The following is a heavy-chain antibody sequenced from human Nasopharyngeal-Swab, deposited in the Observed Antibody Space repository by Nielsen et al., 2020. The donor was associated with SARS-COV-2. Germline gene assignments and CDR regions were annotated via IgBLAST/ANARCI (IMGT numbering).Heavy chain of an antibody. CDR2: ISTSGTTT. V-gene: IGHV3-11*04. CDR1: GFTFSDYY. D-gene: IGHD5-18*01. Sequence: GESLKISCVASGFTFSDYYMAWIRQAPGKGLEWVSYISTSGTTTDSADSVKGRFTISSDNSKNTLYLQMNSLRAEDTAVYYRARAEGGYSYGRFFDYWGQGTLVTVSS. J-gene: IGHJ4*02. CDR3: ARAEGGYSYGRFFDY.